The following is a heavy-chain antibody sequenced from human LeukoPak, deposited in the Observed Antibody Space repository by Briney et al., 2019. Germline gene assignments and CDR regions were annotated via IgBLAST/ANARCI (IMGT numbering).Heavy chain of an antibody. V-gene: IGHV3-53*05. Sequence: GGSLRLSCAASGFTVSSNYMSWVRQAPGKGLEWVSVIYSGGSTYYADSVKGRFTISRDNSKNTLYLQMSSLRAEDTAVYYCVRGTSYCSGGSCYRGARFWGQGTLVTVSS. J-gene: IGHJ4*02. CDR2: IYSGGST. CDR1: GFTVSSNY. D-gene: IGHD2-15*01. CDR3: VRGTSYCSGGSCYRGARF.